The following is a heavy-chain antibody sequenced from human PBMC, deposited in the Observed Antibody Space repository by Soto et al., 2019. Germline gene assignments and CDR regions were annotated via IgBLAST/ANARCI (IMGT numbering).Heavy chain of an antibody. V-gene: IGHV1-69*13. CDR3: ARGRGLYNSGRSQLDS. J-gene: IGHJ4*02. D-gene: IGHD1-1*01. CDR1: GDSFSKYT. Sequence: SVKVSCKASGDSFSKYTVNWVRQAPRQGLEWMGGIIPRFGTTNYAPTLQDRVAITADESMNTVYMELSSLRSEDTALYYCARGRGLYNSGRSQLDSWGQGTLVTVSS. CDR2: IIPRFGTT.